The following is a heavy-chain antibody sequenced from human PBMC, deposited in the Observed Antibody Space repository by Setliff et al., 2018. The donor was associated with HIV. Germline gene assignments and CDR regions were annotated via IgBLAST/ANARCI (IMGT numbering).Heavy chain of an antibody. CDR2: ISGSGSST. CDR3: ARSQWEVPILSWFDP. J-gene: IGHJ5*02. Sequence: GGSLRLSCAASGISFSIYVMNWVRQAPGKGLEWVSGISGSGSSTYYAESVKGRFTVSRDNSKNTLFLQMDSLNHEDTALYFCARSQWEVPILSWFDPWGQGTSVTVPQ. CDR1: GISFSIYV. D-gene: IGHD1-26*01. V-gene: IGHV3-23*01.